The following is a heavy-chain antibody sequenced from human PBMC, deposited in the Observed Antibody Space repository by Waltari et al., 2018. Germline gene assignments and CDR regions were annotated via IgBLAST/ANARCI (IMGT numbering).Heavy chain of an antibody. CDR3: AKGGGGTRDGMDV. J-gene: IGHJ6*02. CDR1: GGSMTSVYSY. Sequence: QVQLQQSGPGLVKPSQTLTLICTVSGGSMTSVYSYWSWIRQHPGKGLEWIGFIANSGTPYYNPSLKGVVDMSIDTSKNQFSLKVNSVTAADTAVYYCAKGGGGTRDGMDVWGQGTTVTVSS. D-gene: IGHD2-2*01. V-gene: IGHV4-31*01. CDR2: IANSGTP.